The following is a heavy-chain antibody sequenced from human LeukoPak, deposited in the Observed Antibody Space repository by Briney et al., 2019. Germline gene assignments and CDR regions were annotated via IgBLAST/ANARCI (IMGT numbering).Heavy chain of an antibody. CDR2: ISGSGGST. Sequence: GGSLRLSCAASGFTFSSYAMSWVRQAPGKGLEWVSAISGSGGSTYYADSVKGRFTISRDNSKNTLYLQMDSLRAEDTAVYYCARVGPRLFGVAASRFDYWGQGTLVTVSS. CDR1: GFTFSSYA. J-gene: IGHJ4*02. V-gene: IGHV3-23*01. CDR3: ARVGPRLFGVAASRFDY. D-gene: IGHD3-3*01.